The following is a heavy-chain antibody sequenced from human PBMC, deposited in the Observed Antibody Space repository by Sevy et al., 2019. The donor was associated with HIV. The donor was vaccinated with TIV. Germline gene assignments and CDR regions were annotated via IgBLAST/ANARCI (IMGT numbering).Heavy chain of an antibody. CDR2: MRSKAFAGKT. CDR1: GFNLGDYA. CDR3: IRSRQLGYTAMVTDY. V-gene: IGHV3-49*04. D-gene: IGHD5-18*01. J-gene: IGHJ4*02. Sequence: GGSLRLSCSTSGFNLGDYAMSWVRQSPGKGLEWVGFMRSKAFAGKTEYAASVKGRFTISTDDSKASAHLQMNSLRAEDTGVYYCIRSRQLGYTAMVTDYWGQGTLVTVSS.